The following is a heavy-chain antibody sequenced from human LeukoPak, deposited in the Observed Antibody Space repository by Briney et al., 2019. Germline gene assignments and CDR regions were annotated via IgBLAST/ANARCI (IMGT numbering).Heavy chain of an antibody. Sequence: SETLSLTCTVSGGSISSSSYYWGWIRQPPGKGLEWIGSIYYSGSTYYNPSLKSRVTISVDTSKNQFSLKLSSVTAADTAVYYCARDAYYYYDSSGYIDYWGQGTLVTVSS. V-gene: IGHV4-39*07. CDR3: ARDAYYYYDSSGYIDY. CDR2: IYYSGST. CDR1: GGSISSSSYY. D-gene: IGHD3-22*01. J-gene: IGHJ4*02.